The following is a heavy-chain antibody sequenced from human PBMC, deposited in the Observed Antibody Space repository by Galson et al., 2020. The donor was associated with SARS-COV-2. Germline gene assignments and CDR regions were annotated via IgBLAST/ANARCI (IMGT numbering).Heavy chain of an antibody. Sequence: SETLSLTCAVSGGSISSGGYSWSWIRQPPGKGLEWIGYIYHSGSTYYNPSLKSRVTISVDRPKNQFSLKLSSVTAADTAVYYCARGLLWFGELSIDYFDYWGQGTLVTVSS. V-gene: IGHV4-30-2*01. D-gene: IGHD3-10*01. CDR3: ARGLLWFGELSIDYFDY. CDR1: GGSISSGGYS. CDR2: IYHSGST. J-gene: IGHJ4*02.